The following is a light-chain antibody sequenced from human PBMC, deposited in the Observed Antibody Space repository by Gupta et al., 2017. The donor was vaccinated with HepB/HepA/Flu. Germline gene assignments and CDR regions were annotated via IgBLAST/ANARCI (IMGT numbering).Light chain of an antibody. J-gene: IGKJ5*01. CDR3: QQAEYSPVT. V-gene: IGKV1-9*01. CDR2: AAF. CDR1: QGINNY. Sequence: DIQLTQSPSFLSASVGDRVTIACRASQGINNYLAWYQQKPGKAPKLLIYAAFTVQRGVPATISGSDSGTEFTLTISSLQPEDFATYYCQQAEYSPVTFGQGTLLDIK.